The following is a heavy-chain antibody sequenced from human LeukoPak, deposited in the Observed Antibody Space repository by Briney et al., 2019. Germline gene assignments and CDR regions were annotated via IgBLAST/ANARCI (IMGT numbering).Heavy chain of an antibody. Sequence: GASVTVSRMASGYTFTGYYMHWVRQAPGQGREWMGWINPNSGGTNYAQKFQGRVTMTRDTSISTAYMELSRLRSDDTAVYYCATSTKYSSDWGAFDIWGQGTMVTVSS. J-gene: IGHJ3*02. V-gene: IGHV1-2*02. D-gene: IGHD6-25*01. CDR1: GYTFTGYY. CDR2: INPNSGGT. CDR3: ATSTKYSSDWGAFDI.